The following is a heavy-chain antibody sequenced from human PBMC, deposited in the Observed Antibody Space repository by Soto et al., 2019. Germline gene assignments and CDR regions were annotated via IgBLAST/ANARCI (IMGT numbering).Heavy chain of an antibody. Sequence: EVQLLESGGDFKQPGGSLRLSCEASGFNFSNYALNWVRQAPGKRLEWVSVISGNSGTTYYADSVKGLFTISRDNSKNRLNLQMNSLSADGTAVYYCSKGRSITVFGVITHFDSLGQGSVVTVSP. CDR1: GFNFSNYA. CDR2: ISGNSGTT. CDR3: SKGRSITVFGVITHFDS. V-gene: IGHV3-23*01. D-gene: IGHD3-3*01. J-gene: IGHJ4*02.